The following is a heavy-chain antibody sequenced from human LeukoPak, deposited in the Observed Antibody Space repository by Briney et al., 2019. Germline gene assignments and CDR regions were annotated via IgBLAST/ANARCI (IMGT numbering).Heavy chain of an antibody. V-gene: IGHV4-34*01. Sequence: PSETLSLTCAVYGGSFSGYYWSWIRQPPGKGLEWIGEINHSGSTNYNPSLKSRVTISVDTSKNQFSLKLSSVTASDTAVYYCARVSARGRNYFDYWGQGTLVTVSS. J-gene: IGHJ4*02. CDR2: INHSGST. CDR3: ARVSARGRNYFDY. D-gene: IGHD1-26*01. CDR1: GGSFSGYY.